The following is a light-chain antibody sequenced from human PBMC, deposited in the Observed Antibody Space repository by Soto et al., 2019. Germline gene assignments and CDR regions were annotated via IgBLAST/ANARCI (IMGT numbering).Light chain of an antibody. CDR1: QTINNN. J-gene: IGKJ1*01. CDR2: GAS. Sequence: EIVFTQSPATLSFSPGERAPLSFRASQTINNNVAWYQLKDGQVPRLVIYGASTRATDIPARFSGSGSGTEFTLTISSLQSEDFAEYHCQQYNNWPQTFGQGTKVDIK. V-gene: IGKV3-15*01. CDR3: QQYNNWPQT.